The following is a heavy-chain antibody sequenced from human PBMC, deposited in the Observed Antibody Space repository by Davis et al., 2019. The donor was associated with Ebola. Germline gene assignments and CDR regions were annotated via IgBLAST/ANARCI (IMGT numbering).Heavy chain of an antibody. Sequence: PGGSLRLSCAASGFTVADYAMHWVRQAPGKGMGWVSGISWNSGSIGYADSVKGRFTISRDNAKNSLYLQMNSLRAEDTALYYCATITPIDYWGQGTLVTVSS. J-gene: IGHJ4*02. V-gene: IGHV3-9*01. CDR3: ATITPIDY. CDR2: ISWNSGSI. CDR1: GFTVADYA. D-gene: IGHD5-12*01.